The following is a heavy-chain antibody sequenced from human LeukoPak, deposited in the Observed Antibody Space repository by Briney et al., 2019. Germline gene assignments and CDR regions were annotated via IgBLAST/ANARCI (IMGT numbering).Heavy chain of an antibody. CDR3: ARARGETYYDILTGWFDP. Sequence: SETLSLTCTVSGGSISSSSYYWGWIRQPPGKGLEWIESIYYSGSTYYNPSLKSRVTISVDTSKNQFSLKLSSVTAADTAVYYCARARGETYYDILTGWFDPWGQGTLVTVSS. D-gene: IGHD3-9*01. CDR1: GGSISSSSYY. CDR2: IYYSGST. J-gene: IGHJ5*02. V-gene: IGHV4-39*07.